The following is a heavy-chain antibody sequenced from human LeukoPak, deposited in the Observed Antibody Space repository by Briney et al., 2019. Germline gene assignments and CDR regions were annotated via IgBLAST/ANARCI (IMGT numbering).Heavy chain of an antibody. CDR1: GFTFSTYA. CDR3: ATSIRRITISS. Sequence: GGSLRLSCAASGFTFSTYAMHWVRQAPGKGLEWLTVISYNGSHQYYSDSVRGRFTVSRDNSRNSVFLQINRLRPEDTAVYYCATSIRRITISSWGQGTLVTVSS. J-gene: IGHJ4*02. CDR2: ISYNGSHQ. D-gene: IGHD3-3*01. V-gene: IGHV3-30*04.